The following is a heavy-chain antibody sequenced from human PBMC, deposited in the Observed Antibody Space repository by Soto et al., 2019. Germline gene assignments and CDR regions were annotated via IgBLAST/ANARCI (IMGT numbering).Heavy chain of an antibody. Sequence: PSETLSLTCTVSGGSISSGGYYWSWIRQHPGKGLEWIGYIYYSGSTYYNPSLKNRVTISVDTSKNQFSLKLSSVTAADTAVYYCARGVYSSSSFGYWGQGTLVTVSS. J-gene: IGHJ4*02. V-gene: IGHV4-31*03. D-gene: IGHD6-6*01. CDR2: IYYSGST. CDR1: GGSISSGGYY. CDR3: ARGVYSSSSFGY.